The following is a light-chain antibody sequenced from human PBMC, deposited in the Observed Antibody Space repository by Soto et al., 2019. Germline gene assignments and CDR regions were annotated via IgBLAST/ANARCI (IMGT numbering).Light chain of an antibody. Sequence: DIQMTQSPSSLSASLGDRVTITCRASQNISSYLNWYQQKPGKAPKLLIYAASSLQSGVPSRFSGSGSGTDFPLTISSLQPEYFATYFCQQSYSTPWTFGQGTKVEIK. CDR2: AAS. J-gene: IGKJ1*01. CDR1: QNISSY. CDR3: QQSYSTPWT. V-gene: IGKV1-39*01.